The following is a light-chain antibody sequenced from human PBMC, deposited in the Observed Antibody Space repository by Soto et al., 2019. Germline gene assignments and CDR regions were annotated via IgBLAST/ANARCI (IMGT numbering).Light chain of an antibody. Sequence: QSVLTQPASVSGSPGQSITISCTGTNSDLPNYNSVSWYQQHPGKAPKLMIYEVSNRPSGVSNRFSGSKSGNTASLTISGLQAEDEADYYCSSYTSSSTLVFGTGTKVTVL. V-gene: IGLV2-14*01. CDR1: NSDLPNYNS. CDR2: EVS. J-gene: IGLJ1*01. CDR3: SSYTSSSTLV.